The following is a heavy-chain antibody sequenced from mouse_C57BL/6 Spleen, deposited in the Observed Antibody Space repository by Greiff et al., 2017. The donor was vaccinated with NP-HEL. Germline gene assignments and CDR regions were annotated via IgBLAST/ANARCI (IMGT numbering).Heavy chain of an antibody. V-gene: IGHV1-76*01. CDR1: GYTFTDYY. CDR3: AREEYYYYDYGTGLRDY. J-gene: IGHJ4*01. Sequence: QVQLQQSGAELVRPGASVKLSCKASGYTFTDYYINWVKQRPGQGLEWIARIYPGSGNTYYNEKFKGKATLTAEKSSSTAYMQLSSLTSEDSAVYFCAREEYYYYDYGTGLRDYWGQGTSVTVSS. D-gene: IGHD2-4*01. CDR2: IYPGSGNT.